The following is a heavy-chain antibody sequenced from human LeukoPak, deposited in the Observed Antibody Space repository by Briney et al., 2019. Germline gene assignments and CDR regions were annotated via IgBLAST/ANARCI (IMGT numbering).Heavy chain of an antibody. CDR1: GFIFSTYG. J-gene: IGHJ4*02. D-gene: IGHD2-2*01. CDR2: IRSDGSDK. V-gene: IGHV3-30*02. CDR3: GKHGSSSDY. Sequence: GGSLRLSCAASGFIFSTYGMHWVRQAPGKGLEWVAFIRSDGSDKSYAGSVMGRFTISRDNSKNTLYLQMNTLRAEDTAVYYCGKHGSSSDYWGQGTLVIVSS.